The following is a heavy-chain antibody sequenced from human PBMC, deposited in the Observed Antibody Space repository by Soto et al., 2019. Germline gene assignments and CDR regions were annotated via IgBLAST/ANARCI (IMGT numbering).Heavy chain of an antibody. D-gene: IGHD4-17*01. Sequence: SETLSLTCAVSGGSISSGGYSWIWIRHPPGKGLEWIGYIYHSGSTYYNPSLKSRVTISVDRSKNQFSLKLSSVTAADTAVYYCARGVTVTHYRGGNYYYGMDVWGQGTTVTVSS. J-gene: IGHJ6*02. CDR1: GGSISSGGYS. CDR2: IYHSGST. V-gene: IGHV4-30-2*01. CDR3: ARGVTVTHYRGGNYYYGMDV.